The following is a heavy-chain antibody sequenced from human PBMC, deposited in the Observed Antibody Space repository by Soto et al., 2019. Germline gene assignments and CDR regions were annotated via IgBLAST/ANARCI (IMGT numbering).Heavy chain of an antibody. CDR3: ARGKDGRRAGTYYFDMDV. J-gene: IGHJ6*03. D-gene: IGHD1-1*01. V-gene: IGHV3-7*01. CDR1: GCSCRDYW. CDR2: IKQDGSEK. Sequence: GPLRHSIAASGCSCRDYWVTWVSQEQGKGLDWVANIKQDGSEKYYLDSLKGRFTISRDNAKNSVYLLMNSLRAEDTAVYYCARGKDGRRAGTYYFDMDVWGKGTTVTVSS.